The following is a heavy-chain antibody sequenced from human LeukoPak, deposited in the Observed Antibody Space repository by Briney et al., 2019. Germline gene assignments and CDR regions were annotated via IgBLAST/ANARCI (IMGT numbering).Heavy chain of an antibody. CDR1: GGSISSGGYY. CDR3: AREIDRGYSYGHDAFDI. V-gene: IGHV4-31*03. CDR2: IYYSGST. D-gene: IGHD5-18*01. Sequence: SETLSLTCTVSGGSISSGGYYWSWIRQHPGKGLEWIVYIYYSGSTSYNPSLKSRVTISVDTSKNQFSLKLNSVTAADTAVYYCAREIDRGYSYGHDAFDIWGQGTMVTVSS. J-gene: IGHJ3*02.